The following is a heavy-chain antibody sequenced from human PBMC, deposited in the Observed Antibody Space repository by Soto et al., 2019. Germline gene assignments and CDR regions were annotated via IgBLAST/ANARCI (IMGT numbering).Heavy chain of an antibody. J-gene: IGHJ4*02. V-gene: IGHV2-5*02. CDR1: GFSLSTSGVG. D-gene: IGHD5-12*01. Sequence: QITLKESGPTLVKPTQTLTLTCTFSGFSLSTSGVGVGWIRQPPGKALEWLALIYWDDDKRYSPSLKCRLTITKDTSKNQVVLTMTNMDPVDTATYYCAHVYGGYDNFDYWGQGTLVTVSS. CDR2: IYWDDDK. CDR3: AHVYGGYDNFDY.